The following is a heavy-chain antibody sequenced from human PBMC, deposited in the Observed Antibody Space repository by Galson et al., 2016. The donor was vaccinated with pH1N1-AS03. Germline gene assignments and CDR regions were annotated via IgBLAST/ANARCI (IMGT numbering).Heavy chain of an antibody. Sequence: SLRLSCAASGFTFGSFAMSWVRQAPGKGLEWVSAISGSGNNTYYGDSLKGRLTISRDNSKNMLYLQMNSLRAEDTAVYYCAKDKGLGGGSCYQYWGQGTLVTVSS. J-gene: IGHJ4*02. CDR1: GFTFGSFA. D-gene: IGHD2-15*01. CDR2: ISGSGNNT. CDR3: AKDKGLGGGSCYQY. V-gene: IGHV3-23*01.